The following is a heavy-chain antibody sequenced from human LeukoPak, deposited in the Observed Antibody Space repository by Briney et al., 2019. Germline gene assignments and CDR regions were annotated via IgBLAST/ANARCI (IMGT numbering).Heavy chain of an antibody. CDR1: GFTFSSYA. CDR3: ARDPGTNWNDLRYFDY. J-gene: IGHJ4*02. Sequence: GGSLRLSCAASGFTFSSYAMHWVRQAPGKGLEWVAVISYDGSNKYYTDSVKGRFTISRDNSKNTLYLQMNSLRAEDTAVYYCARDPGTNWNDLRYFDYWGQGTLVTVSS. D-gene: IGHD1-20*01. V-gene: IGHV3-30*04. CDR2: ISYDGSNK.